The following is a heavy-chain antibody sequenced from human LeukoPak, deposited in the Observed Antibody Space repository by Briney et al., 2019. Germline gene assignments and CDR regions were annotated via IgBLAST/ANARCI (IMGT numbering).Heavy chain of an antibody. D-gene: IGHD3-22*01. J-gene: IGHJ3*02. Sequence: TGGSLRLSCAASGFTFNDHAMYWVRQPPGKGLEWVSGINWNSDNIGYADSVKGRFTLSRDDAKNSLFLQMNSLRAEDTALYYCARASYYYDTTGLGAVDIWGQGTMVTVSS. CDR1: GFTFNDHA. CDR3: ARASYYYDTTGLGAVDI. CDR2: INWNSDNI. V-gene: IGHV3-9*01.